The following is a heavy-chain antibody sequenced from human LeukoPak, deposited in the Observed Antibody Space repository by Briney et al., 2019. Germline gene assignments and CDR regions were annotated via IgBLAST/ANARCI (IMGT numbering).Heavy chain of an antibody. V-gene: IGHV1-46*01. D-gene: IGHD4-17*01. Sequence: ASVKVSCKASGYTFTSHYMHWVRQAPGQGLEWMGIINPSIGSTSYAQQFQGRVTMTRDTSTSTVYMELSSLRSEDTAVFYCARDTDYGDYYYGMDVWGQGTTVTVSS. CDR1: GYTFTSHY. CDR3: ARDTDYGDYYYGMDV. J-gene: IGHJ6*02. CDR2: INPSIGST.